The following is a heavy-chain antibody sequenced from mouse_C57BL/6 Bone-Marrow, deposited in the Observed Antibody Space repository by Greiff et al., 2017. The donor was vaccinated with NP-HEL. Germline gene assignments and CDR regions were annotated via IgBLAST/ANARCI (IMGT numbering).Heavy chain of an antibody. CDR3: ERMDY. CDR1: GYTFTSYG. J-gene: IGHJ4*01. Sequence: VQLQQSGAELARPGASVKLSCEASGYTFTSYGISWVRQRTGQGLEWVGEISPRSGNTYYHEKFKGKATLTADKSSSTAYMELLGLTSGASAVYFCERMDYWGQGTSVTVSS. V-gene: IGHV1-81*01. CDR2: ISPRSGNT.